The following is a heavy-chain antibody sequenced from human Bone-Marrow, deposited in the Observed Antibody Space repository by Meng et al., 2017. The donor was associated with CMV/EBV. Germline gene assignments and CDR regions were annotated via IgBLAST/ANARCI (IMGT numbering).Heavy chain of an antibody. CDR2: IIPIFGTA. V-gene: IGHV1-69*05. J-gene: IGHJ3*02. D-gene: IGHD3-10*01. CDR1: GGTFSSYA. Sequence: SVKVSCKASGGTFSSYAISWVRQAPGQGLEWMGGIIPIFGTANYAQKFQGRVTMTRNTSISTAYMELSSLRSEDTAVYYCARNIGFGELFYDAFDIWGQGTMVTVSS. CDR3: ARNIGFGELFYDAFDI.